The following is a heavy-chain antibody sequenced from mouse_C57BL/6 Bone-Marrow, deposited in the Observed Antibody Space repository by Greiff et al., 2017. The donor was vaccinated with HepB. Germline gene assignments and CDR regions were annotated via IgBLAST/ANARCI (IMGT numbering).Heavy chain of an antibody. CDR2: IYPGSGNT. J-gene: IGHJ1*03. Sequence: QVQLQQSGPELVKPGASVKISCKASGYSFTSYYIHWVKQRPGQGLEWIGWIYPGSGNTKYNEKFKGKATLTADTSSSPAYMQLSSLTSEDSAVYYCARCTTVVATDWYFDVWGTGTTVTVSS. D-gene: IGHD1-1*01. CDR1: GYSFTSYY. V-gene: IGHV1-66*01. CDR3: ARCTTVVATDWYFDV.